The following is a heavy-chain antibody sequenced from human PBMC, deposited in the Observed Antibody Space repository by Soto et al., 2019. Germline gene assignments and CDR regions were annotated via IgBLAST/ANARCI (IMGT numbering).Heavy chain of an antibody. J-gene: IGHJ4*02. V-gene: IGHV4-59*01. CDR3: AREIPGTRFDY. CDR2: IYYSGST. CDR1: GGSISSYY. Sequence: PSETLSLTCTVSGGSISSYYWSWIRQPPGKGLEWIGYIYYSGSTNYNPSLKSRVTISVDTSKNQFSLKLSSVTAADTAVYYCAREIPGTRFDYWGQGTLVTVSS. D-gene: IGHD1-1*01.